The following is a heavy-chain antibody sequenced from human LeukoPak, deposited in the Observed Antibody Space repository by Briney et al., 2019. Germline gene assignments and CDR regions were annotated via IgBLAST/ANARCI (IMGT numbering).Heavy chain of an antibody. Sequence: GRSLRLSCAASGFTFSSYGRHWVRQAPGKGLEWVAVISYDGSNKYYADSVKGRFTISRDNSKNTLYLQMNSLRAEDTAVYYCAKAGAYCSGGSFPGWFDPWGQGTLVTVSS. J-gene: IGHJ5*02. CDR2: ISYDGSNK. V-gene: IGHV3-30*18. CDR3: AKAGAYCSGGSFPGWFDP. D-gene: IGHD2-15*01. CDR1: GFTFSSYG.